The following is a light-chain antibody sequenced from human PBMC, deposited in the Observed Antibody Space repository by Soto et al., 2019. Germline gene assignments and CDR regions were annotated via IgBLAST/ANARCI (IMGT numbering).Light chain of an antibody. CDR2: EVT. CDR1: SSDVGGYNY. V-gene: IGLV2-14*01. CDR3: NSYTRSSTVV. Sequence: QSVLTQPASVSGSPGQSITISCTGTSSDVGGYNYVSWYQQHPGKAPKVMIYEVTNRPSGVSNRFSGSKSGNTASLTISGLQAEDEADYYCNSYTRSSTVVFGGGTKVTVL. J-gene: IGLJ2*01.